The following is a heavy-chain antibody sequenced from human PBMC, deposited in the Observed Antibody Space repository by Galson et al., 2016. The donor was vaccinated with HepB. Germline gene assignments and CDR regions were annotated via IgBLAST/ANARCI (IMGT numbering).Heavy chain of an antibody. Sequence: SLRLTCAASGFTFHTYAMTWVRQAPGKGLEWDSSISSSDGRTWYADSVRGRFTTSTDNSKTTLYVQMNSLRVDDSAIYYCAKTQFALPDSGWFNAFDLWGQGTMVTVSS. D-gene: IGHD6-19*01. CDR3: AKTQFALPDSGWFNAFDL. CDR2: ISSSDGRT. J-gene: IGHJ3*01. CDR1: GFTFHTYA. V-gene: IGHV3-23*01.